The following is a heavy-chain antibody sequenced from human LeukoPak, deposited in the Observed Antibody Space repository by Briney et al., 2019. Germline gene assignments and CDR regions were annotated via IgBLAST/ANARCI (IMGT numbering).Heavy chain of an antibody. CDR2: ISSSSSYI. CDR1: GFTFSSYS. CDR3: ARAWHVDTAMVGDY. Sequence: PGGSLRLSCAASGFTFSSYSMNWVRQAPGQGLEWVSSISSSSSYIYYADSVKGRFTISRDNAKNSLYLQMNSLRAEDTAVYYCARAWHVDTAMVGDYWGQGTLVTVSS. D-gene: IGHD5-18*01. J-gene: IGHJ4*02. V-gene: IGHV3-21*01.